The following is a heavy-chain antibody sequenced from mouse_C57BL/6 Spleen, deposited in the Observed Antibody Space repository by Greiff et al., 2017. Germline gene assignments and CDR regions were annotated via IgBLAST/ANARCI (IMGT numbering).Heavy chain of an antibody. CDR2: IDPENGDT. CDR1: GFNIKDDY. Sequence: EVQLVESGAELVRPGASVKLSCTASGFNIKDDYMHWVKQRPEQGLEWIGWIDPENGDTEYASKFQGKATITADTSSNTAYLQLSSLTSEDTAVYYCTLPHNWDMAYWGQGTLVTVSA. D-gene: IGHD4-1*01. CDR3: TLPHNWDMAY. V-gene: IGHV14-4*01. J-gene: IGHJ3*01.